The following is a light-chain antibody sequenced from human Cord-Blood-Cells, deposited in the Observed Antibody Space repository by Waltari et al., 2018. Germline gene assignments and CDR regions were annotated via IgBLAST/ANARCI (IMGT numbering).Light chain of an antibody. J-gene: IGLJ3*02. Sequence: QSALTQPASVSGSPGQSITISCPGTSSDVGGYNYVLWYQQHPGKAPKLMIYDVSNRPSGVSNRFSGSKSGNTASLTISGLQAEDEADYYCSSYTSSSIWVFGGGTKLTVL. CDR1: SSDVGGYNY. V-gene: IGLV2-14*03. CDR3: SSYTSSSIWV. CDR2: DVS.